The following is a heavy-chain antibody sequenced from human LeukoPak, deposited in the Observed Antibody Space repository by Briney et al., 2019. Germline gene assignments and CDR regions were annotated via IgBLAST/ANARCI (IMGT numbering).Heavy chain of an antibody. CDR2: VNPNSGGT. D-gene: IGHD5-18*01. V-gene: IGHV1-2*02. CDR1: GYTFTGYY. Sequence: GASVKVSCKASGYTFTGYYMHWVRQAPGQGLAWMGWVNPNSGGTNYAQRFQGRVTMTRDTSISTAYMELSRLRSDDTAMYYCARDPDTAMVKSLDYWGQGTLVTVSS. CDR3: ARDPDTAMVKSLDY. J-gene: IGHJ4*02.